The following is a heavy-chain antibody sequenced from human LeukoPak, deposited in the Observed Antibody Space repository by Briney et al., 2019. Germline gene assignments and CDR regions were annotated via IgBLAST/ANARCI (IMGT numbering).Heavy chain of an antibody. CDR3: ARDTAMDPTGDYYFDY. CDR1: GYTFTSYA. Sequence: SVKVSCKASGYTFTSYAISWVRQAPGQGLEWMGRIIPILGIANYAQKFQGRVTITADKSTSTAYMELSSLRSEDTAVYYCARDTAMDPTGDYYFDYWGQGTLVTVSS. D-gene: IGHD5-18*01. V-gene: IGHV1-69*04. J-gene: IGHJ4*02. CDR2: IIPILGIA.